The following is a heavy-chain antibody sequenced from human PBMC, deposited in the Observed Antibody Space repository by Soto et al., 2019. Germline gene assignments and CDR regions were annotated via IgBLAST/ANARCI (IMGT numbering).Heavy chain of an antibody. J-gene: IGHJ4*02. D-gene: IGHD6-19*01. CDR3: VKPSGWYPDY. CDR2: ISPDGINK. Sequence: QVQLVESGGGVVQPGWSLRLSCAVSGVTFSDYGMHWVRQAPGKGLAWVAGISPDGINKYYPDSLRGRFTISRDNSKNTLYLQMSSLRGEDTAVYYCVKPSGWYPDYWGQGTHGTVSS. V-gene: IGHV3-30*18. CDR1: GVTFSDYG.